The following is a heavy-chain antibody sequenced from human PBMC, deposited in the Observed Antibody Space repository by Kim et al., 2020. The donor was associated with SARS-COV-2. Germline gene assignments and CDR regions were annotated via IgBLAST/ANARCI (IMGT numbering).Heavy chain of an antibody. CDR1: GFTFSSYG. V-gene: IGHV3-33*08. CDR3: ARDWGSYGPTYYFDY. J-gene: IGHJ4*02. D-gene: IGHD3-16*01. Sequence: GGSLRLSCAASGFTFSSYGMHWVRQAPGKGLEWVAVIWYDGSNKYYADSVKGRFTISRDNSKNTLYLQMNSLRAEDTAVYYCARDWGSYGPTYYFDYWGQGTLVTVSS. CDR2: IWYDGSNK.